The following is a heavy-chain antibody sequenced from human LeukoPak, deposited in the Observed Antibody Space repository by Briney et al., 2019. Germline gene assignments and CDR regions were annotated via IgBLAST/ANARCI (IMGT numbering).Heavy chain of an antibody. V-gene: IGHV3-23*01. CDR2: ISGSGGST. CDR1: GFTFSSYA. Sequence: GGSLRLSYAASGFTFSSYAMSWVRQAPGKGLEWVSAISGSGGSTYYADSVKGRFTISKDNSKNTLYLQMNSLRAEDTAVYYCAKGGMAPYYYMDVWGKGTTVTVSS. J-gene: IGHJ6*03. D-gene: IGHD3-16*01. CDR3: AKGGMAPYYYMDV.